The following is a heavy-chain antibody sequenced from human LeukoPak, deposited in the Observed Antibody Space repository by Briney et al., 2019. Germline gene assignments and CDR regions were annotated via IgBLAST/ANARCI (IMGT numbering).Heavy chain of an antibody. CDR3: ARSMVRGVIDY. Sequence: GGSLRLSCAASGFTFSSYWTHWVRQAPGKGLVWVSRINSDGSSTSYADSVQGRFTISRDNAKNTLYLQMNSLRAEDTAVYYCARSMVRGVIDYWGQGTLVTVSS. CDR2: INSDGSST. CDR1: GFTFSSYW. J-gene: IGHJ4*02. D-gene: IGHD3-10*01. V-gene: IGHV3-74*01.